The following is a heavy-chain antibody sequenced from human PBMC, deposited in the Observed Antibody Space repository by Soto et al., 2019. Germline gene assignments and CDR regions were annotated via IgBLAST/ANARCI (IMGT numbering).Heavy chain of an antibody. CDR2: IYTSGST. Sequence: SETLSLTCTVSGGSISRYYWSWIRQPAGKGREWIGRIYTSGSTNYNPSLKSRVTMSVDTSKNQFSLKLSSVTAADTAVYYCARERGEYDFWSGYPVYYYYGMDVWGQGTTVT. CDR3: ARERGEYDFWSGYPVYYYYGMDV. CDR1: GGSISRYY. D-gene: IGHD3-3*01. V-gene: IGHV4-4*07. J-gene: IGHJ6*02.